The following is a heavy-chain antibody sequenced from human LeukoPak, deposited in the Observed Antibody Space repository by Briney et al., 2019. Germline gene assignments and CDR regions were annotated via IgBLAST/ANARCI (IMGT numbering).Heavy chain of an antibody. CDR2: ISGSGGGT. J-gene: IGHJ4*02. CDR1: GFTFSNAW. D-gene: IGHD3-10*01. Sequence: GGSLRLSCAASGFTFSNAWMSWVRQAPGKGLEWVSAISGSGGGTYYADSVKGRFTISRDNSKNTLYLQMNSLRAEDTAVYYCAKGPMGRGFDTWGQGTLVTVSS. CDR3: AKGPMGRGFDT. V-gene: IGHV3-23*01.